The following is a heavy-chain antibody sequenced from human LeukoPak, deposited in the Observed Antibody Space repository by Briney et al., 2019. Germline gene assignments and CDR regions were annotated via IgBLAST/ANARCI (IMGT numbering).Heavy chain of an antibody. CDR2: IYSGGST. D-gene: IGHD6-13*01. J-gene: IGHJ6*03. V-gene: IGHV3-66*02. CDR3: ARDRRIAAAGRYYYCMDV. Sequence: PGGSLRLSCAASGFTVSSNYMSWVRQAPGKGLEWVSVIYSGGSTYYADSVKGRFTISRDNSKNTLYLQMNSLRAEDTAVYYCARDRRIAAAGRYYYCMDVWGKGTTVTVSS. CDR1: GFTVSSNY.